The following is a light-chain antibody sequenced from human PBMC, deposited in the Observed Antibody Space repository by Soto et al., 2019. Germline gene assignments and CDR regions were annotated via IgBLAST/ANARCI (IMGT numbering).Light chain of an antibody. CDR3: QQYNTWPPIT. J-gene: IGKJ5*01. Sequence: DIVLTQSPATLSLSPGERATLSCRASQSVSSYLAWYQQKPGQAPRLLIYGASTRATGLPARFSGSGSGTDFTLTISSLQSEDFAVYYCQQYNTWPPITFGQGTRLEI. V-gene: IGKV3-15*01. CDR2: GAS. CDR1: QSVSSY.